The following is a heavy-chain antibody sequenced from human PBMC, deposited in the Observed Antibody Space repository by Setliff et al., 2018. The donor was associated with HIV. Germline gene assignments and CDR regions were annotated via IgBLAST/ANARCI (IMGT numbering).Heavy chain of an antibody. V-gene: IGHV3-48*01. CDR2: SNSGSSTI. CDR3: ARGRPTGYFDC. CDR1: GFTFSSYS. D-gene: IGHD1-1*01. J-gene: IGHJ4*02. Sequence: GGSLRLSCAASGFTFSSYSMNWVRQAPGKGLEWVSYSNSGSSTIYYADSVKGRFTISRDNAKNSLYLQMNSLRGEDTAVYYCARGRPTGYFDCWGQGTLVTVSS.